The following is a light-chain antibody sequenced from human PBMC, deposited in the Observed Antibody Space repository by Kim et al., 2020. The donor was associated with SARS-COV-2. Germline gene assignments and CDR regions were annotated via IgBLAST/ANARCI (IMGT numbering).Light chain of an antibody. CDR2: KAS. Sequence: DIQMTQSPSTLSAAVGDRVTITCRASQNINSWLAWYQQKPGKAPKLLIYKASSLESGVPSRFSGSGSGTEFTLTISSLQPDDFATYYCQQANTFPITFGQGTRLEI. CDR1: QNINSW. J-gene: IGKJ5*01. V-gene: IGKV1-5*03. CDR3: QQANTFPIT.